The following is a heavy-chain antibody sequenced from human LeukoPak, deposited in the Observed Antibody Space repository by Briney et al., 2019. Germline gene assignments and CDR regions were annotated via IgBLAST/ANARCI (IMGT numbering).Heavy chain of an antibody. CDR1: GGSFSGYY. CDR3: ARCPDTGIDY. Sequence: KASETLSLTCAVYGGSFSGYYWSWIRQPPGKGLEWIGEINHSGSTNYNPSLKSRVTISVDTSKNQFSLKLSSVTAADTAVYYCARCPDTGIDYWGQGTLVTVSS. V-gene: IGHV4-34*01. D-gene: IGHD5-18*01. CDR2: INHSGST. J-gene: IGHJ4*02.